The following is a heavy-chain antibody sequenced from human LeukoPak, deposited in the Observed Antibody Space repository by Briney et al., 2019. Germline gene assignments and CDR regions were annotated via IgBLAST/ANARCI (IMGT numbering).Heavy chain of an antibody. D-gene: IGHD1-1*01. CDR1: GFAFRTYD. CDR3: ATTVTLDF. CDR2: ITGTGGGGNKT. V-gene: IGHV3-23*01. J-gene: IGHJ4*02. Sequence: GGSLRLSCAASGFAFRTYDMSWVRQAPGKGLEWVSVITGTGGGGNKTYYADSVRGRFSISRDDSKNILFLQMHNLRADDTAVYFCATTVTLDFWGQGTLVLVSS.